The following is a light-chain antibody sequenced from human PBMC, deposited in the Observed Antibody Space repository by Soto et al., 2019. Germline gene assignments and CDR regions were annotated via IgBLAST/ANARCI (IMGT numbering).Light chain of an antibody. V-gene: IGLV1-44*01. J-gene: IGLJ3*02. Sequence: QSVLTQPPSASGSPGQRVTISCSGSSANLARNSVNWYQQFPGTAPKLLIHKTDQRPSGVPDRFSGSKSGTSVSLAITGLQSEDEGDYYCASWDDSLNIWVFGGGTKLTVL. CDR1: SANLARNS. CDR3: ASWDDSLNIWV. CDR2: KTD.